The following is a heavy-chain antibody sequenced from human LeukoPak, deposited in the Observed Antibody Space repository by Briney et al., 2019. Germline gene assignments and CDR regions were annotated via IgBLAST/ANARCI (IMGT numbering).Heavy chain of an antibody. CDR1: GYTFTSYA. V-gene: IGHV1-3*03. Sequence: GASVKVSCKASGYTFTSYAMHWVRQAPGQRLEWMGWINAGNGNTKYSQEFQGRVTITRDTSASTAYMELSSLRSEDMAVYYCAREGVTTTDLGYYMDVWGKGTTVTVSS. D-gene: IGHD4-17*01. CDR2: INAGNGNT. CDR3: AREGVTTTDLGYYMDV. J-gene: IGHJ6*03.